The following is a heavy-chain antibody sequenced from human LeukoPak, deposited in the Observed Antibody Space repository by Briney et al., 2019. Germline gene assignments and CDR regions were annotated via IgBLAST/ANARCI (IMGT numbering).Heavy chain of an antibody. V-gene: IGHV1-24*01. Sequence: ASVKVSCKASGYTFTGYYMHWVRQAPGKGLEWMGGFDPEDGETIYAQKFQGRVTMTEDTSTDTAYMELSSLRSEDTAVYYCATEYPASNWFDPWGQGTLVTVSS. J-gene: IGHJ5*02. CDR2: FDPEDGET. CDR3: ATEYPASNWFDP. CDR1: GYTFTGYY.